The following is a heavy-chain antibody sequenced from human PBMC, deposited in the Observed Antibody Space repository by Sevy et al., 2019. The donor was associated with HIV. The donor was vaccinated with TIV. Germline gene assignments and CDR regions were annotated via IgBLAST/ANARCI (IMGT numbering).Heavy chain of an antibody. V-gene: IGHV3-30*02. CDR2: IRHDESLE. Sequence: GGSLRLSCAASGFTFKNYGMHWVRQAPGKGLEWVAFIRHDESLEYYADSVKGRFTISRDNSKNTLYLQMNGLRAEDTAVYYCARDRKVLLVVYAIPFDVFDIWGQGTMVTVSS. CDR1: GFTFKNYG. J-gene: IGHJ3*02. D-gene: IGHD2-8*02. CDR3: ARDRKVLLVVYAIPFDVFDI.